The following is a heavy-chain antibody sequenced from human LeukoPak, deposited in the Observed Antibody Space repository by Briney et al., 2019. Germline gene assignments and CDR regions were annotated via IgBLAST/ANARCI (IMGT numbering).Heavy chain of an antibody. J-gene: IGHJ4*02. Sequence: GGSLRLSCAASGFTFSSYGMHWVRQAPGKGLEWVAFIRYDGSNKYYADSVKGRFTISRDNSKNTLYLQMNSLRAEDTAVYYCAKDSIYGSGSFYFDYWGQGTLVTVSS. D-gene: IGHD3-10*01. CDR3: AKDSIYGSGSFYFDY. CDR1: GFTFSSYG. CDR2: IRYDGSNK. V-gene: IGHV3-30*02.